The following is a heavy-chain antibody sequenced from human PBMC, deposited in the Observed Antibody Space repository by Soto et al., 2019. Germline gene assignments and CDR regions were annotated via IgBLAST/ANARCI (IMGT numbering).Heavy chain of an antibody. J-gene: IGHJ4*02. CDR2: FDREDGET. D-gene: IGHD1-26*01. CDR3: AHGEGIVKSIVYFDS. Sequence: ASVKVSCKXSGYLLTALSIHWVRQAPGKGLEWMGGFDREDGETIYAQKFQGRVTMTEDTSTDSAYMELSSLTSEDTAIYYCAHGEGIVKSIVYFDSWGRGTLVTSPQ. V-gene: IGHV1-24*01. CDR1: GYLLTALS.